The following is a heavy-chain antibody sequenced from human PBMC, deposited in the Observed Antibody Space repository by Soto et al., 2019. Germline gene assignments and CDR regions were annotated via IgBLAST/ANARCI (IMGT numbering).Heavy chain of an antibody. Sequence: EVQLVQSGAEVKKPGESLKISCQGSGYSFTTYWIGWVRQMPGKGLEWMAVIYPGDSDARYNPSFQDQVTISADKSISTAYLQWSSLKASDTAMYYCARLYHYGSGTLDYFDYWGQGTLVTVSS. CDR1: GYSFTTYW. CDR3: ARLYHYGSGTLDYFDY. CDR2: IYPGDSDA. D-gene: IGHD3-10*01. V-gene: IGHV5-51*03. J-gene: IGHJ4*02.